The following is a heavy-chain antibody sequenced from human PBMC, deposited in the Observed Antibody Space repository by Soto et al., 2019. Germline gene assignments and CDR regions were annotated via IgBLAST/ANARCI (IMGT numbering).Heavy chain of an antibody. Sequence: QVQLVESGGGVVQPGRSLRLSCAASGFTFSSYGMHWVRQAPDKGLEWVAVIWYDGTNKYYTDSVKGRFTISRDNSKNTLYLQMNSLRAEDTAVYYCARDRGAVAGTRYYYGMDVWDQGTTVTVSS. CDR2: IWYDGTNK. CDR3: ARDRGAVAGTRYYYGMDV. J-gene: IGHJ6*02. CDR1: GFTFSSYG. V-gene: IGHV3-33*01. D-gene: IGHD6-13*01.